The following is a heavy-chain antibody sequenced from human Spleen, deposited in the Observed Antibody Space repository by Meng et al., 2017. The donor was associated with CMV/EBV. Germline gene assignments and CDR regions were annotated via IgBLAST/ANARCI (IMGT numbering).Heavy chain of an antibody. CDR3: ARGGCSGGYCSNDY. V-gene: IGHV3-30*04. J-gene: IGHJ4*02. Sequence: GGSLRLSCAASGFTFGGYVMHWVRQAPGKGLEWVAVTSYDGSNEDYADSVKGRFTISRDNSINTLYLQMNSLGAEDTAVYYCARGGCSGGYCSNDYWGQGTLVTVSS. D-gene: IGHD2-15*01. CDR1: GFTFGGYV. CDR2: TSYDGSNE.